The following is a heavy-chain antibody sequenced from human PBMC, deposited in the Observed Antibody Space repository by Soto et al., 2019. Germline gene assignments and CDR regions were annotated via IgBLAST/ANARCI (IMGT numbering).Heavy chain of an antibody. Sequence: SETLSLTCAVCGGSFSAYYWSWVRQPPGKGLEWIGEIIHSESTKYNPSLKSRVTISVDTSKNQFSLKLSSVTAADTAVYYCARQRPTDGRWEFANYYGMDVWGQGTPVTVSS. D-gene: IGHD1-26*01. V-gene: IGHV4-34*12. CDR2: IIHSEST. CDR1: GGSFSAYY. J-gene: IGHJ6*02. CDR3: ARQRPTDGRWEFANYYGMDV.